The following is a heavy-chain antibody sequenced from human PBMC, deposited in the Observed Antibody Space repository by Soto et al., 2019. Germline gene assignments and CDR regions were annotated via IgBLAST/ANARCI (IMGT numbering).Heavy chain of an antibody. CDR2: ISAYNGNT. CDR3: ARAREKGYCSSTRCYEGVNYFDY. J-gene: IGHJ4*02. Sequence: QVQLVQSGAEVKKPGASVKVSCKASGYTFTSYGISWVRQAPGQGLEWMGWISAYNGNTNYAQKLQGRVTMTTDTARSTAYMELRSLRSGDRAVYYCARAREKGYCSSTRCYEGVNYFDYWGQGTLVTVSS. CDR1: GYTFTSYG. D-gene: IGHD2-2*01. V-gene: IGHV1-18*01.